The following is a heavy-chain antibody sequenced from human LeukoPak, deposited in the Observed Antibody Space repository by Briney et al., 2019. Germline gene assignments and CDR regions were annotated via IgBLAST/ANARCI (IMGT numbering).Heavy chain of an antibody. Sequence: GGSLRLSCAASGFTFSSYAMSWVRQAPGKGLEWVSAISGSGGSTYYADSVKGRFTISRDNSKNTLYLQMNSLRAEDTAVYHCARDSSSWYPHFDYWGQGTLVTVSS. V-gene: IGHV3-23*01. CDR1: GFTFSSYA. D-gene: IGHD6-13*01. J-gene: IGHJ4*02. CDR2: ISGSGGST. CDR3: ARDSSSWYPHFDY.